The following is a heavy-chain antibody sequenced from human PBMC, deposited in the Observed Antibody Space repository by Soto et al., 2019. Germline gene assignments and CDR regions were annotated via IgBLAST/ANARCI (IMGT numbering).Heavy chain of an antibody. J-gene: IGHJ4*02. CDR3: ARGGGSYYVYFDY. CDR1: GFTVSSNY. Sequence: VQLVETGGGLIQPGGSLRLSCAASGFTVSSNYMSWVRQAPGKGLEWVSVIYSGGSTYYADSVKGRFTISRDNSKNTLYLQMNSLRAEDTAVYYCARGGGSYYVYFDYWGQGTLVTVSS. CDR2: IYSGGST. D-gene: IGHD1-26*01. V-gene: IGHV3-53*02.